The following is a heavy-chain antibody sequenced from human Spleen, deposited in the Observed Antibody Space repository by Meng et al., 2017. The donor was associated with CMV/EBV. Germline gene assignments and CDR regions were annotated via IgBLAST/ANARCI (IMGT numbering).Heavy chain of an antibody. CDR3: VRDLYGGNWFDP. CDR1: GYTFTSYW. Sequence: GESLKISCEGSGYTFTSYWIGWVRQMPGKGLEWMGLVYPGESDTRYSPSFQGQVTISRDNAKNTLYLQMSSLRAEDTAIYYCVRDLYGGNWFDPWGQGALVTVSS. D-gene: IGHD4-23*01. J-gene: IGHJ5*02. V-gene: IGHV5-51*01. CDR2: VYPGESDT.